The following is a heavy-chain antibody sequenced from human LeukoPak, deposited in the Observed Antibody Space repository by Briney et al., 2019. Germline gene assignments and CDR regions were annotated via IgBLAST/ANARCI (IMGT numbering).Heavy chain of an antibody. D-gene: IGHD3-10*01. V-gene: IGHV4-34*01. J-gene: IGHJ6*02. Sequence: SETLSLTCAVYGGSFSGYYWSWIRQPPGKGLEWIGEINHSGSTNYNPSLKSRVTISVDTSKNQFSLKLSSVTAADTAVYYCARENYGSGSYYGMDVWGQGTTVTVSS. CDR1: GGSFSGYY. CDR2: INHSGST. CDR3: ARENYGSGSYYGMDV.